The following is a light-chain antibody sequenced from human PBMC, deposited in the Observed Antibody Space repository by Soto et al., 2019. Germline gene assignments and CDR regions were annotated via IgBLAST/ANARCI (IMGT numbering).Light chain of an antibody. CDR1: QSLSSN. J-gene: IGKJ1*01. V-gene: IGKV3-15*01. CDR3: LQYIHWRT. CDR2: DAS. Sequence: EIVMTQSPATLSVSPGGRATLSCRASQSLSSNLAWYQQKPGQAPRLLIYDASTRATGIPARFSGSGSGTEFTLTISSLQSEDSGVYYCLQYIHWRTFGQGTQVEIK.